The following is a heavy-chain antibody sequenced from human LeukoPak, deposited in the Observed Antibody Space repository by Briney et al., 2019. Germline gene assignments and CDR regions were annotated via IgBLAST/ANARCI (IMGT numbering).Heavy chain of an antibody. V-gene: IGHV3-23*01. Sequence: PGGSLRLSCAASGFTFGSFAMSWVRQAPGKGPEWVSGISGSGDATFYADSVKGRFTISRDNSKGTLSLQMNSLRAEDTAVYYCATASGYDFWSGYYTGVNPDVWGKGTTVTVSS. D-gene: IGHD3-3*01. CDR2: ISGSGDAT. CDR1: GFTFGSFA. CDR3: ATASGYDFWSGYYTGVNPDV. J-gene: IGHJ6*04.